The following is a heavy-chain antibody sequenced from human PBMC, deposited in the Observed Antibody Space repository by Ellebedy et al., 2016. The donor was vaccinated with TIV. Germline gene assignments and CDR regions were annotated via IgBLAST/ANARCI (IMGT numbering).Heavy chain of an antibody. Sequence: PSETLSLTCTVSGGSIGGYYWSWIRQPAGKGLEWVGRIYPTGSSNYNPSLKSRVSMPVDTSKNQFSLNLGSVTAADTAVYYCAREKINYEYGSDVWGQGTTVSVSS. J-gene: IGHJ6*02. CDR3: AREKINYEYGSDV. CDR2: IYPTGSS. V-gene: IGHV4-4*07. D-gene: IGHD3-16*01. CDR1: GGSIGGYY.